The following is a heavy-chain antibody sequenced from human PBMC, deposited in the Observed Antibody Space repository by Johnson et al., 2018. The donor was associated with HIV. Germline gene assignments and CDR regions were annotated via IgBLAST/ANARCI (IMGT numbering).Heavy chain of an antibody. V-gene: IGHV3-15*01. D-gene: IGHD3-10*01. Sequence: VQLVESGGGLVKPGGSLRLSCAASGFTFSNVWMTWVRQAPGKGLEWVGRIKRKIEGETTDYAAPVKGRFTISRDDSKNTLYLQMNSLRAEDTALYYCAKRMYYYASGSPWVDAFDIWGQGTMVTVSS. CDR2: IKRKIEGETT. CDR3: AKRMYYYASGSPWVDAFDI. J-gene: IGHJ3*02. CDR1: GFTFSNVW.